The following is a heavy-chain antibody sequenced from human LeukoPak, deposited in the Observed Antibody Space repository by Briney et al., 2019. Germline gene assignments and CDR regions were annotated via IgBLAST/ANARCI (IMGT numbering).Heavy chain of an antibody. Sequence: SETLSLTCTVSGGSISNNYWSWVRQPPGKGLEWIGFIYYSGYTNYNPSLKSRVTISVDTSKNQFSLRLSSVTAADTAVYYCARLTSLTHFDYWGQGTLVPVSS. V-gene: IGHV4-59*08. CDR3: ARLTSLTHFDY. CDR1: GGSISNNY. D-gene: IGHD1-14*01. J-gene: IGHJ4*02. CDR2: IYYSGYT.